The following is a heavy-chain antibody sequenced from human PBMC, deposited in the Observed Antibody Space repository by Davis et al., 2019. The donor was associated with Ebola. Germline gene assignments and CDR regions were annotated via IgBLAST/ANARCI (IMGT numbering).Heavy chain of an antibody. CDR2: IYYSGST. CDR3: ACTEYSSSSGDY. Sequence: MPSETLSLTYTVSGGSISSYYWSWIRQPPGKGLEWIGYIYYSGSTIYNPSLKSRVTISVDTSKKQFSLKLSSVTAADTAVYYCACTEYSSSSGDYWGQGTLVTVSS. CDR1: GGSISSYY. D-gene: IGHD6-6*01. V-gene: IGHV4-59*01. J-gene: IGHJ4*02.